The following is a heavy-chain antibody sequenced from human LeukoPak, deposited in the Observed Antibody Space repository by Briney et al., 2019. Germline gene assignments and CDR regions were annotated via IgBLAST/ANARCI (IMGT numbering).Heavy chain of an antibody. CDR3: ARDRTLYYYDSSGPLDY. D-gene: IGHD3-22*01. Sequence: ASVKVSCKASGGTFSSYAISWVRQAPGQGLEWMGGIIPISGTANYAQKFQGRVTITTDESTSTAYMELSSLRSEDTAVYYCARDRTLYYYDSSGPLDYWGQGTLVTVSS. CDR1: GGTFSSYA. CDR2: IIPISGTA. J-gene: IGHJ4*02. V-gene: IGHV1-69*05.